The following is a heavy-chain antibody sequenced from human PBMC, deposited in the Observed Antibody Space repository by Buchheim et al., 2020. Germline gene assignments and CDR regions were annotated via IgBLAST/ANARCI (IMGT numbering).Heavy chain of an antibody. J-gene: IGHJ5*02. CDR2: IYHHDSDT. Sequence: EVQLVQSGAEVKKAGESLRISCKGSGYSFTTYWIGWVRQMPGKGLEWMGIIYHHDSDTRYSPSFQGQVTISADKSINTAYLQWSSLKASDTAIYYCARRTLILPSMGWFDPWGQGTL. CDR3: ARRTLILPSMGWFDP. V-gene: IGHV5-51*01. D-gene: IGHD2/OR15-2a*01. CDR1: GYSFTTYW.